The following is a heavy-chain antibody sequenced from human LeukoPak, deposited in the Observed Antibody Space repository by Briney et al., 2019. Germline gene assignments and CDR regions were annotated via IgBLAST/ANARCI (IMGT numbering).Heavy chain of an antibody. CDR2: IYYSGST. J-gene: IGHJ3*02. V-gene: IGHV4-59*01. D-gene: IGHD2-15*01. Sequence: SETLSLTCTVSGGSISSYYRSWIRQPPGKGLEWIGYIYYSGSTNYNPSIKSRVTISVDTSKNQFSLKLSSVTAADTAVYYCARVLDGGDAFDIWGQGTMVTVSS. CDR3: ARVLDGGDAFDI. CDR1: GGSISSYY.